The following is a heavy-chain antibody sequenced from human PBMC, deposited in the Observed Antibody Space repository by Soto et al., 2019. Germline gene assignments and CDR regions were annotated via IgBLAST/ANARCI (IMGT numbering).Heavy chain of an antibody. J-gene: IGHJ4*02. CDR1: GFTFSSYA. V-gene: IGHV3-23*01. CDR2: ISGSGGST. CDR3: AKSLLRITMIVVITQGGYFDY. D-gene: IGHD3-22*01. Sequence: GGSLRLSCAASGFTFSSYAMSWVRQAPGKGLEWVSAISGSGGSTYYADSVKGRFTISRDNSKNTLYLQMNSLRAEDTAVYYCAKSLLRITMIVVITQGGYFDYWGQGTLVTVSS.